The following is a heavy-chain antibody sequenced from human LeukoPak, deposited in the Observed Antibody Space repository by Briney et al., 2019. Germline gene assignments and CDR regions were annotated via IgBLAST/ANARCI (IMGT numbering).Heavy chain of an antibody. V-gene: IGHV4-30-2*01. CDR2: IYHSGST. Sequence: SQTLSLACAVSGGSISSGGYSWSWIRQPPGKGLEWIGYIYHSGSTYYNPSLKSRVTISVDRSKNQFSLKLSSVTAGDTAVYYCARTSPSGVFDYWGQGTLVTVSS. CDR3: ARTSPSGVFDY. D-gene: IGHD3-3*01. J-gene: IGHJ4*02. CDR1: GGSISSGGYS.